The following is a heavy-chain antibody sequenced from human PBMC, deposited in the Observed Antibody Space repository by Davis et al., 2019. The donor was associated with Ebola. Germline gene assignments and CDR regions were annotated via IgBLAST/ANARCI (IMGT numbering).Heavy chain of an antibody. D-gene: IGHD1-20*01. J-gene: IGHJ4*02. CDR1: GGSFSGFY. Sequence: MPGGSLRLSCDVSGGSFSGFYWSWLRQFPGRGLEWIGEIKYSGSTKYNPSLKSRVNMSVDTSKNQFSLKLTSVTAADTAMYYCARSYGNCTADNCFKGFNYWGQGSMVTVSS. CDR3: ARSYGNCTADNCFKGFNY. V-gene: IGHV4-34*01. CDR2: IKYSGST.